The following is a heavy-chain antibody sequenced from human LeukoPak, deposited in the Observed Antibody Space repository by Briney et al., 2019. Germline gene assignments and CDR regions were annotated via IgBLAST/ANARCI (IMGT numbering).Heavy chain of an antibody. CDR3: ARGGRKAVAGTPNWFDP. D-gene: IGHD6-19*01. Sequence: GGSLRLSCAASGFTFSSYSMNWVRQAPGEGLEWVSYISSSSSTIYYADSVKGRFTISRDNAKNSLYLQMNSLRAEDTAVYYCARGGRKAVAGTPNWFDPWGQGTLVTVSS. V-gene: IGHV3-48*01. CDR2: ISSSSSTI. CDR1: GFTFSSYS. J-gene: IGHJ5*02.